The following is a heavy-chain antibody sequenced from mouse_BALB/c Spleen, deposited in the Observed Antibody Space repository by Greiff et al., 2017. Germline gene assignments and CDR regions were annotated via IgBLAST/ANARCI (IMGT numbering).Heavy chain of an antibody. Sequence: QVQLKESGAELVRPGTSVKVSCKASGYAFTNYLIEWVKQRPGQGLEWIGVINPGSGGTNYNEKFKGKATLTADKSSSTAYMQLSSLTSDDSAVYFCARSNRYDEPYAMDYWGQGTSVTVSS. CDR1: GYAFTNYL. D-gene: IGHD2-14*01. CDR3: ARSNRYDEPYAMDY. J-gene: IGHJ4*01. V-gene: IGHV1-54*01. CDR2: INPGSGGT.